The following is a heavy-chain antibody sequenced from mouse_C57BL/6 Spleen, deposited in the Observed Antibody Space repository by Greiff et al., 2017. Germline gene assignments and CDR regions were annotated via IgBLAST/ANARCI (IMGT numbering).Heavy chain of an antibody. Sequence: QVQLQQSGAELVRPGTSVKLSCKASGYTFTSYWMHWVKQRPGQGLEWIGVIDPSDSYTNYNQKFKGKATLTVDTSSSTAYMQLSSLTSEDSAVYECARWWLLPGYFDVWGTGTTVTVSS. CDR2: IDPSDSYT. J-gene: IGHJ1*03. V-gene: IGHV1-59*01. CDR3: ARWWLLPGYFDV. D-gene: IGHD2-3*01. CDR1: GYTFTSYW.